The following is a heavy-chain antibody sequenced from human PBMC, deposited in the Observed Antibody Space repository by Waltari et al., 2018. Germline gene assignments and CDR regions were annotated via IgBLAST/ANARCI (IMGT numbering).Heavy chain of an antibody. Sequence: QVQLVQSGAEVKKPGSSVKVSCKASGGTFSSYAISWVRQAPGQGLEWMGGINAVSGTGNYAQKCQGRVTIAAYESTSTAYMVLSSLRSEDTAVYYCTREEGSCWYRCFDPWGKGTLVTVSS. CDR1: GGTFSSYA. V-gene: IGHV1-69*13. CDR3: TREEGSCWYRCFDP. J-gene: IGHJ5*02. CDR2: INAVSGTG. D-gene: IGHD6-13*01.